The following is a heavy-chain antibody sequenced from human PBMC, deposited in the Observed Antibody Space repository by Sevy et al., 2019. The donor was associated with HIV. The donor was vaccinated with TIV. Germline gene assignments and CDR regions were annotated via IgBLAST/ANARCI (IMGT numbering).Heavy chain of an antibody. D-gene: IGHD3-22*01. CDR3: ARDYYYDSSGRKLGGAFDI. CDR1: GGTFSSYA. J-gene: IGHJ3*02. V-gene: IGHV1-69*10. Sequence: ASVKVSCKASGGTFSSYAISWVRQAPGQGLEWMGGIIPILGIANYAQKFPGRVTITADKSTSTAYMELSSLRSEDTAVYYCARDYYYDSSGRKLGGAFDIWGQGTMVTVSS. CDR2: IIPILGIA.